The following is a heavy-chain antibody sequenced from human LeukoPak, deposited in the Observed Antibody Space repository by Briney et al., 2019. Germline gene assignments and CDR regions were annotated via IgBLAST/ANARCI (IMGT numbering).Heavy chain of an antibody. D-gene: IGHD3-16*01. CDR2: IYTSGST. V-gene: IGHV4-4*07. CDR3: AGGTYSVFFDY. J-gene: IGHJ4*02. CDR1: GGSISSYY. Sequence: PSETLSLTCTVSGGSISSYYWSWIRQPAGKGLEWIGRIYTSGSTYYNPSLKSRVTMSVDTSKNQFSLKLSSVTAADTAVYYCAGGTYSVFFDYWGQGTLVTVSS.